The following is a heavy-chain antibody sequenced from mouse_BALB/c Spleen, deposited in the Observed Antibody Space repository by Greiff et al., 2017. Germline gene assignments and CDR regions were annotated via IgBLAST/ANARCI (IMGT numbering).Heavy chain of an antibody. CDR1: GFTFSDYY. V-gene: IGHV5-4*02. J-gene: IGHJ4*01. CDR2: ISDGGSYT. CDR3: VRDPSSEDYDAMDY. D-gene: IGHD3-1*01. Sequence: DVKLVESGGGLVKPGGSLKLSCAASGFTFSDYYMYWVRQTPEKRLEWVATISDGGSYTYYPDSVKGRFTISRDNAKNNLYLQMSSLKSEDTAMYYCVRDPSSEDYDAMDYWGQGTSVTVSS.